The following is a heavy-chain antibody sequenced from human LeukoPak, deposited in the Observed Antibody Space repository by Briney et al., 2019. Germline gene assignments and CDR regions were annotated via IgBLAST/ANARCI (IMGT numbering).Heavy chain of an antibody. D-gene: IGHD6-19*01. CDR1: GFTFSSSW. CDR3: AKARPVKYSSGCFDY. CDR2: INQDEI. J-gene: IGHJ4*02. Sequence: PGGSLRLSCVASGFTFSSSWMTWVRQGPGKGLQWVASINQDEIHYVDAVRGRFTISRDNSKNTLYLQMNSLRAEDTAVYYCAKARPVKYSSGCFDYWGQGTLVTVSS. V-gene: IGHV3-7*01.